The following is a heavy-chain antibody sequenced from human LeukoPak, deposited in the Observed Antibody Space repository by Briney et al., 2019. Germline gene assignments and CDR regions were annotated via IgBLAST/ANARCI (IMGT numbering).Heavy chain of an antibody. V-gene: IGHV4-59*01. Sequence: SETLSLTCTVSGGSISSYYRSWIRQPPGKGLEWIGYNYYSGSTNYNPSLKSRVTISVDTSKNQFSLKLSSVTAADTAVYYCARYYDILSGEFDYWGQGTLVTVSA. CDR1: GGSISSYY. D-gene: IGHD3-9*01. CDR3: ARYYDILSGEFDY. CDR2: NYYSGST. J-gene: IGHJ4*02.